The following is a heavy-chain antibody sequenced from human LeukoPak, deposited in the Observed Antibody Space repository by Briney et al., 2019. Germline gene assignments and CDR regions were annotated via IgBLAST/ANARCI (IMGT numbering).Heavy chain of an antibody. CDR2: ISSSSSTI. CDR1: GFTFSSYS. Sequence: GGSLRLSCAASGFTFSSYSMNWVRQAPGKGLEWVSYISSSSSTIYYADSVKGRFTVSRDNAKNSLYLQMNSLRAEDTAVCYCARDARIAAAGTLDYWGQGTLVTVSS. J-gene: IGHJ4*02. CDR3: ARDARIAAAGTLDY. D-gene: IGHD6-13*01. V-gene: IGHV3-48*01.